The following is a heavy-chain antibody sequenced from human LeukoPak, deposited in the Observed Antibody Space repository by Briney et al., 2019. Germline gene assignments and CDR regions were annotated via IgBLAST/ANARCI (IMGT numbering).Heavy chain of an antibody. CDR3: ARDFSSSSTVYYYYYMDV. CDR1: GGSINSRTNC. J-gene: IGHJ6*03. Sequence: WETLSLTCTVSGGSINSRTNCWGWLRQPPGKGLEWIVAIYYSGTTYYNPSLKSLVTISLDTSKNQFSLRLSSVTAADTAIYHCARDFSSSSTVYYYYYMDVWGKGTTVTVSS. V-gene: IGHV4-39*07. D-gene: IGHD6-6*01. CDR2: IYYSGTT.